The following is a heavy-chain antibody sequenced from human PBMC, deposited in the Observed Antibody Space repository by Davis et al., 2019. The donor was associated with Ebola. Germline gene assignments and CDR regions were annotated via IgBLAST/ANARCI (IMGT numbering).Heavy chain of an antibody. D-gene: IGHD1-7*01. J-gene: IGHJ3*01. V-gene: IGHV3-7*01. CDR1: GFSFSVYW. CDR2: IKHDGSER. Sequence: PGGSLRLSCAASGFSFSVYWMTWVRQAPGKGLEWVANIKHDGSERYYVDSVKGRFTISRDNARNSLYLQMNSLRAEDTAVYYCARVENYWPSDFFDFWGHGTMVTVSS. CDR3: ARVENYWPSDFFDF.